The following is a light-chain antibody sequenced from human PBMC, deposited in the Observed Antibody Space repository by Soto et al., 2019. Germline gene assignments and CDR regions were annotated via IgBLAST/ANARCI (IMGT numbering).Light chain of an antibody. J-gene: IGKJ4*01. V-gene: IGKV3-20*01. Sequence: EIVLTQSPGTLSLSPGERATLSCRASQSVSSSYLAWYQQKPGQAPRLLIYGASSRATGIPDRFSSSGSGKDFTLTISRLEPEDFAVYYCQQYGSSPLLTFGGGTKVEIK. CDR1: QSVSSSY. CDR2: GAS. CDR3: QQYGSSPLLT.